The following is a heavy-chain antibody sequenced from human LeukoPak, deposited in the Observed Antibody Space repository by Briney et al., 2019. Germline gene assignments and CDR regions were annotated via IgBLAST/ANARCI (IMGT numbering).Heavy chain of an antibody. D-gene: IGHD2-15*01. J-gene: IGHJ4*02. Sequence: GGSLRLSCAASGFTFSNAWMSWVRQAPGKGLEWVGRIKSKTDGGTTDYAAPVKGRFTVSRDDSKNTLYLQMNSLKTEDTAVYYCTIGYCSGGSCYGYYFDYWGQGTLVTVSS. CDR2: IKSKTDGGTT. CDR1: GFTFSNAW. CDR3: TIGYCSGGSCYGYYFDY. V-gene: IGHV3-15*01.